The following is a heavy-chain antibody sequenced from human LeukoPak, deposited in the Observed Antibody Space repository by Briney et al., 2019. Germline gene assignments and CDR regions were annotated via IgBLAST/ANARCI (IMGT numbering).Heavy chain of an antibody. Sequence: TGGSLRLSCAGSGVTLSDHHIDWVRQAPGKALEWVGRIGDKVIGYKTTYAASVKGRFTFSRDASKNLVLLQMNSMTSEDTAIYFCVSLHGDNIRKGFDPWGQGTLVTVSS. CDR3: VSLHGDNIRKGFDP. J-gene: IGHJ5*02. CDR1: GVTLSDHH. D-gene: IGHD1-14*01. V-gene: IGHV3-72*01. CDR2: IGDKVIGYKT.